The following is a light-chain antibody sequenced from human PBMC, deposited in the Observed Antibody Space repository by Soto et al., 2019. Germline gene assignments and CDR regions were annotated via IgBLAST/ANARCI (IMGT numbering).Light chain of an antibody. V-gene: IGKV1-39*01. Sequence: DIQMTQSPSTLSASVGDRVTITCRASQSVRNNVNWYQQKPGKAPKLLISTASSLRSGVPSRFSDSGSGTTFILTISSLQPEDFASYYCQPTYSALSITVGGGTKVDI. CDR2: TAS. CDR3: QPTYSALSIT. CDR1: QSVRNN. J-gene: IGKJ4*01.